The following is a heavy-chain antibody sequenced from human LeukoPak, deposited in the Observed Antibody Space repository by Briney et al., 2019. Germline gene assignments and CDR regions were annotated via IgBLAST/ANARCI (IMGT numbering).Heavy chain of an antibody. D-gene: IGHD3-16*02. CDR1: GFTFSDYD. CDR3: AKDIVEAGLFFDY. V-gene: IGHV3-11*01. J-gene: IGHJ4*02. Sequence: GGTLRLSCAASGFTFSDYDMGWIRQAPGQGREGVSYMSGGGGDIFYADSVKGRFTISRDNAKNSLYLQMNSLRAEDTAVYYCAKDIVEAGLFFDYWGQGTLVTVSS. CDR2: MSGGGGDI.